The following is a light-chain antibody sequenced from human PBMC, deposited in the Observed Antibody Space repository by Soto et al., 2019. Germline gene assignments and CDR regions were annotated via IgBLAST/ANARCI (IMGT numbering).Light chain of an antibody. CDR1: SSDIGVYNY. J-gene: IGLJ3*02. CDR2: EVT. CDR3: SSYTSSSTLV. V-gene: IGLV2-14*01. Sequence: QSALTQPASVSGSLGQSITISCTGSSSDIGVYNYVSWYQQHPGKAPKLMISEVTNRPSGVSNRFSGSKTGNTASLTSSGLQAEDEAEYHCSSYTSSSTLVFGGGTKLTVL.